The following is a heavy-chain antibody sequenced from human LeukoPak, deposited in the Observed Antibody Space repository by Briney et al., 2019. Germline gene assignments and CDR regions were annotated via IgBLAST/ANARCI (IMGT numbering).Heavy chain of an antibody. CDR2: ISGSGGST. Sequence: PGGSLRLSCAASGFTFSSYAMSWVRQAPGKGLEWVSAISGSGGSTYYADSVKGRLTISRDNSKNTLYLQMNSLRAEDTAVYYCAKAAVRGVIIAYDAFDIWGQGTMVTVSS. V-gene: IGHV3-23*01. CDR1: GFTFSSYA. CDR3: AKAAVRGVIIAYDAFDI. D-gene: IGHD3-10*01. J-gene: IGHJ3*02.